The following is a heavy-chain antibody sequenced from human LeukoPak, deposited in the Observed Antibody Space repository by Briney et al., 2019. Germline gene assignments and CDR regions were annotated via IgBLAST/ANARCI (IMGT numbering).Heavy chain of an antibody. CDR2: IRYDGSNK. Sequence: GGSLRLSCAASGFTFSSYGMHWVRQAPGKGLEWVAFIRYDGSNKYYADSVKGRFTISRDNSKNTLYLQMNSLRAEDTAVYYCAKGLGYCSGGSCYWAFDIWGQGTMVTVSS. V-gene: IGHV3-30*02. J-gene: IGHJ3*02. CDR1: GFTFSSYG. D-gene: IGHD2-15*01. CDR3: AKGLGYCSGGSCYWAFDI.